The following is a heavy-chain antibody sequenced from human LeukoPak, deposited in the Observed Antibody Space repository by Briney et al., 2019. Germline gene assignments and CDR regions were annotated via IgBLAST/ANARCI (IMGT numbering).Heavy chain of an antibody. Sequence: GRSLRLSCAASGFTFSDYAIHWVRQAPGKGLEWVSAISGSGGSTYYADSVKGRFTISRDNSKNTLYLQMNSLRAEDTAVYYCAKDLHDYGRAFDIWGQGTMVTVSS. CDR2: ISGSGGST. V-gene: IGHV3-23*01. CDR3: AKDLHDYGRAFDI. CDR1: GFTFSDYA. D-gene: IGHD4-17*01. J-gene: IGHJ3*02.